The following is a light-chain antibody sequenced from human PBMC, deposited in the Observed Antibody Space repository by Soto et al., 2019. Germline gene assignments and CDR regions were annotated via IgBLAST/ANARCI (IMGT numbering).Light chain of an antibody. CDR1: SSDVGGYNY. V-gene: IGLV2-14*01. J-gene: IGLJ2*01. CDR2: DVS. Sequence: QSALTQPASVSGSPGQSITISCTGTSSDVGGYNYVSWYQQHPGKAPKLRIYDVSNRPSGVSNRFSGSKSGNTASLTISGLQAEDEADYYCSSYTSSSPLVFGGGTQLTVL. CDR3: SSYTSSSPLV.